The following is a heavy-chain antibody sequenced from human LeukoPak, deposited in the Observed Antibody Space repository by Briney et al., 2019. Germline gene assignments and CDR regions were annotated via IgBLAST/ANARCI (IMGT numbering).Heavy chain of an antibody. Sequence: PGGSLRLSCAASGFTFSSYWMSWVRQAPGKGLEWVANIKQDGSEKYYVDSVKGRFTISRDNAKNSLYLQMNSLRAEDTAVYYCARDSSRSGYDLYYSDYWGQGTLVTVSS. J-gene: IGHJ4*02. CDR2: IKQDGSEK. CDR1: GFTFSSYW. CDR3: ARDSSRSGYDLYYSDY. D-gene: IGHD5-12*01. V-gene: IGHV3-7*01.